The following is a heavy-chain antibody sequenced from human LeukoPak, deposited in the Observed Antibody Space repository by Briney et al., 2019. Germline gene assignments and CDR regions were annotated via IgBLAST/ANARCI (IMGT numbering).Heavy chain of an antibody. CDR3: ARDGHGMDV. V-gene: IGHV4-59*01. CDR2: IYYSGST. Sequence: SETLSLTCTVSGGSIGSYYWSWIRQPPGKGLEWIGYIYYSGSTNYNPSLKSRVTISVDTSKNQFSLKLSSVTAADTAVYYCARDGHGMDVWGQGTTVTVSS. CDR1: GGSIGSYY. J-gene: IGHJ6*02.